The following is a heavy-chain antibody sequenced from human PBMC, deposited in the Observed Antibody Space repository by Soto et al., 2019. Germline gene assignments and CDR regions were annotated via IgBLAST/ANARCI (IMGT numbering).Heavy chain of an antibody. Sequence: ASVKVSCKTSAYSFTSYGFTWVRQAPGEGLEWMGWISADNGHTNYAQKFQGRVTMTKDTSTRTAYMDLRSLRSDDTAVYYCATVYGSGTYFVDYYGMDVWGQGTTVTVSS. V-gene: IGHV1-18*01. J-gene: IGHJ6*02. D-gene: IGHD3-10*01. CDR2: ISADNGHT. CDR1: AYSFTSYG. CDR3: ATVYGSGTYFVDYYGMDV.